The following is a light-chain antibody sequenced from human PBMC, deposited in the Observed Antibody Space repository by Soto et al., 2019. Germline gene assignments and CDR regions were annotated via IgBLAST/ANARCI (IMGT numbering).Light chain of an antibody. Sequence: QSVLAQPPSASGSPGQSLTISCTGTSSDVGFYNFVSWYQQRPGKAPKLVIYEVTKRPSGVPDRFSGSKSGSTASLTVSGLQADDEADYYCASYAGTKLLVFGSGTKGTVL. CDR2: EVT. CDR1: SSDVGFYNF. V-gene: IGLV2-8*01. J-gene: IGLJ1*01. CDR3: ASYAGTKLLV.